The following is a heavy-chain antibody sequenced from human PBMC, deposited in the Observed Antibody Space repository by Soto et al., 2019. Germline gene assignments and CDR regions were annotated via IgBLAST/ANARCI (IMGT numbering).Heavy chain of an antibody. Sequence: QVQLVQSGTEVKKPGASVKVSCKASGYTFTRFGINWVRQAPGQGLEWMGWISGHNGNTHSAQNLEERGTITTEATTNKAYMELRSLMSDEPAVYDCGRDYDAEWQLGGGVDFWGQGTLVTVSS. CDR3: GRDYDAEWQLGGGVDF. D-gene: IGHD6-6*01. J-gene: IGHJ4*02. CDR1: GYTFTRFG. V-gene: IGHV1-18*01. CDR2: ISGHNGNT.